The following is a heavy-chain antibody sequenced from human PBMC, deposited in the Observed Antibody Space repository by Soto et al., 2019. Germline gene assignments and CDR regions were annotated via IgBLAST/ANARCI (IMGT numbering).Heavy chain of an antibody. CDR3: ARGYSGSHFDY. J-gene: IGHJ4*02. V-gene: IGHV4-59*01. CDR2: IYYSGST. D-gene: IGHD1-26*01. Sequence: SETLSLTCTVSGVSISSYYWSWIRQPPGKGLEWIGYIYYSGSTNYNPSLKSRVTISVDTSKNQFSLKLSSVTAADTAVYYCARGYSGSHFDYWGQGTLVTVSS. CDR1: GVSISSYY.